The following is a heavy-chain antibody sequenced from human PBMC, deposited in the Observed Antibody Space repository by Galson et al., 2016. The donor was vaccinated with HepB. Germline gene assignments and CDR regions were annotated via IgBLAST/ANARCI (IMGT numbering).Heavy chain of an antibody. CDR1: RFTFSNYA. D-gene: IGHD6-13*01. V-gene: IGHV3-23*01. CDR2: ISGSGANT. J-gene: IGHJ4*02. CDR3: ARYSNSWAPFDY. Sequence: SLRLSCAASRFTFSNYAMTWVRQAPGKGLEWVSGISGSGANTHYANAVKGRFTISRDNSNNTLYLQVNSLRAEDTALYFCARYSNSWAPFDYWGQGRLVTVSS.